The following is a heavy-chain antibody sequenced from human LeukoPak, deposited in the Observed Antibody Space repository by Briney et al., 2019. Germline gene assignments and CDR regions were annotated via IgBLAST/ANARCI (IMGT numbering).Heavy chain of an antibody. CDR1: GGSISSHY. D-gene: IGHD3-9*01. CDR3: ARGKYYDILTGYFYWFDP. CDR2: IYYSGST. V-gene: IGHV4-59*11. Sequence: SETLSLTCTVSGGSISSHYWSWIRQPPGKGLEWIGYIYYSGSTNYNPSLKSRVTISVDTSKNQFSLKLSSVTAADTAVYYCARGKYYDILTGYFYWFDPWGQGTLVTVSS. J-gene: IGHJ5*02.